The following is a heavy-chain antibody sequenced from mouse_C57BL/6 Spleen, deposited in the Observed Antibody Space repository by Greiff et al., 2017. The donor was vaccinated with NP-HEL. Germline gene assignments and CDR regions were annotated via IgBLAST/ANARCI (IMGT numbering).Heavy chain of an antibody. V-gene: IGHV5-6*01. CDR1: GFTFSSYG. D-gene: IGHD2-4*01. CDR3: ARHTDYEGGGPWFAY. CDR2: ISSGGSYT. J-gene: IGHJ3*01. Sequence: EVQGVESGGDLVKPGGSLKLSCAASGFTFSSYGMSWVRQTPDKRLEWVATISSGGSYTYYPDSVKGRFTISRDNAKNTLYLQMSSLKSEDTAMYYCARHTDYEGGGPWFAYWGQGTLVTVSA.